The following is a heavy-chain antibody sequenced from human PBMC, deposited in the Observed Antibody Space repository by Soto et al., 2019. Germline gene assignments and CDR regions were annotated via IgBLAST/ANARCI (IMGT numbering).Heavy chain of an antibody. Sequence: PSETLSLTCTVAGGSISSGGDYWSWIRQHPGKGLEWIGNIYYSGSTHYNPSLKSRVTISVDTSKNQFSLKLSSVTAADTAVYYCARDGRYDFWSGYLPMDVWGKGTTVTVS. CDR3: ARDGRYDFWSGYLPMDV. CDR1: GGSISSGGDY. J-gene: IGHJ6*03. D-gene: IGHD3-3*01. CDR2: IYYSGST. V-gene: IGHV4-31*03.